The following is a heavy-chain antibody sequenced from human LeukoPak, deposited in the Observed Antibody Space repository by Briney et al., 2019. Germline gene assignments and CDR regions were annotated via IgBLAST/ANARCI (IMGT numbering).Heavy chain of an antibody. Sequence: GRSLRLSCTASGFTFGDYAMSWVRQAPGKGLEWVGFIRSKAYGGTTEYAASVKGRFTISRDDSKSIAYLQMNSLKTEDTAVYYCTSRDYGILTGYYNVDYWGQGTLVTVSS. V-gene: IGHV3-49*04. CDR2: IRSKAYGGTT. D-gene: IGHD3-9*01. J-gene: IGHJ4*02. CDR1: GFTFGDYA. CDR3: TSRDYGILTGYYNVDY.